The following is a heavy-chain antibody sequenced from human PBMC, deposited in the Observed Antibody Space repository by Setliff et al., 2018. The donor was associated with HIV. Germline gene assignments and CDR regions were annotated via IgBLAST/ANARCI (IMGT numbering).Heavy chain of an antibody. CDR2: ISRTSTYI. D-gene: IGHD3-10*01. V-gene: IGHV3-21*01. J-gene: IGHJ4*02. CDR3: AREREDGSYYFDY. Sequence: GGSLRLSCAASGFTFSTYNMVWVRQAPGKGLEWVSYISRTSTYIHYADSMXXXXTLSGDDAKNSLYLLMNSLRAEDTALYFCAREREDGSYYFDYWGQGTXXXVSS. CDR1: GFTFSTYN.